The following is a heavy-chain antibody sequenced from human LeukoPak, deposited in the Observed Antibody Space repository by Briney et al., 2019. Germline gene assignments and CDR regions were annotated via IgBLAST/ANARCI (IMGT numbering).Heavy chain of an antibody. D-gene: IGHD1-1*01. Sequence: PGGSLRLSCAASGFSLSSYAMSWVRQAPGKGLEWVSAISSTDAGTYHADSVRGRFTISRDSSKNTLYLQMNSLRAEDTAVYYCARDPRTVRIWGQGTLVTVSS. CDR3: ARDPRTVRI. CDR1: GFSLSSYA. CDR2: ISSTDAGT. J-gene: IGHJ4*02. V-gene: IGHV3-23*01.